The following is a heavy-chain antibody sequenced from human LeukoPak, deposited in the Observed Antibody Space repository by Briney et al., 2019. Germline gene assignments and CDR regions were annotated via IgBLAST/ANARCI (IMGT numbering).Heavy chain of an antibody. Sequence: PSETLSLTCAVYGGSFSGYYWSWIRQPPGKGLEWIGEINHSGSTNYNPPLKSRVTISVDTSKNQFSLKLSSVTAADTAVYYCARGIGCSGGSCYSYWYFDLWGRGTLVTVSS. D-gene: IGHD2-15*01. J-gene: IGHJ2*01. CDR2: INHSGST. V-gene: IGHV4-34*01. CDR3: ARGIGCSGGSCYSYWYFDL. CDR1: GGSFSGYY.